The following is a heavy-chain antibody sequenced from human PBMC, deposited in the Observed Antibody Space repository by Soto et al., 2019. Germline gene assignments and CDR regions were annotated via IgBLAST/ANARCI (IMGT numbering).Heavy chain of an antibody. CDR2: ISYDGSNK. CDR1: GFTFSSYA. Sequence: LRLSCAASGFTFSSYAMHWVRQAPGKGLEWVAVISYDGSNKYYADSVKGRFTISRDNSKNTLYLQMNSLRAEDTAVYYCARDTTTRFDYWGQGTLVTVSS. CDR3: ARDTTTRFDY. J-gene: IGHJ4*02. D-gene: IGHD5-12*01. V-gene: IGHV3-30-3*01.